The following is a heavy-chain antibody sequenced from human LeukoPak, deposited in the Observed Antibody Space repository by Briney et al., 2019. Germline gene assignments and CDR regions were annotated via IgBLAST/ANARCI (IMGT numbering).Heavy chain of an antibody. Sequence: GGSLRLSCAASGFTFSSYAISWVCQAPGKGLEWGSAISGSGGSTYYADPVKGRFTISRDNSKTTLYLQINSLRAEDTAVYYCAKDPGRGWLSPYYFDYWGQGTLVTVSS. D-gene: IGHD3-22*01. J-gene: IGHJ4*02. CDR2: ISGSGGST. CDR3: AKDPGRGWLSPYYFDY. CDR1: GFTFSSYA. V-gene: IGHV3-23*01.